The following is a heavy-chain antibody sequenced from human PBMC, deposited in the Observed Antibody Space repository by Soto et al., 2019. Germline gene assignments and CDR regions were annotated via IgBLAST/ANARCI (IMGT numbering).Heavy chain of an antibody. V-gene: IGHV3-33*01. D-gene: IGHD6-25*01. CDR3: ARGNGYGGFLYWYFNL. CDR2: IWSDGSKR. J-gene: IGHJ2*01. Sequence: GGSLRLSCEASGFSFSTFGMHWVRQAPGKGLEWVAVIWSDGSKRDYGDSLKGRFAISRDNSKNTLYLQMDSLRAEDTAVYYCARGNGYGGFLYWYFNLWGRGTLVTVSS. CDR1: GFSFSTFG.